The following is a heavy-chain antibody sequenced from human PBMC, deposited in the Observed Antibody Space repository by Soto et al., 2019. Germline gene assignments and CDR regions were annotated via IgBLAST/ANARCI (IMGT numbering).Heavy chain of an antibody. V-gene: IGHV3-9*01. CDR1: GFTFDDYA. CDR2: ISWNSGSI. Sequence: EVQLVESGGGLVQPGRSLRLSCAASGFTFDDYAMHWVRQAPGKGLEWVSGISWNSGSIGYADSVKGRFTISRDNAKNSLYLQMNSLRAEDTALYYCAKDILRRGYSYGGTFDYWGQGTLVTVSS. J-gene: IGHJ4*02. D-gene: IGHD5-18*01. CDR3: AKDILRRGYSYGGTFDY.